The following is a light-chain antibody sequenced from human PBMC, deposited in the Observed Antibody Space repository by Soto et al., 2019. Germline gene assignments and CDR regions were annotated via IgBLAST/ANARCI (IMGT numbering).Light chain of an antibody. J-gene: IGLJ2*01. CDR3: AAWDDSLSGVV. CDR1: SSNIGSNY. Sequence: QSVLTQPPSASGTPGQRVTICCSGSSSNIGSNYVYWYQQLPGTAPKLLIYRNNQRPSGVPDRFSGSKSGTSASLAISGLRSEDEADYYCAAWDDSLSGVVFGGGTKLTVL. CDR2: RNN. V-gene: IGLV1-47*01.